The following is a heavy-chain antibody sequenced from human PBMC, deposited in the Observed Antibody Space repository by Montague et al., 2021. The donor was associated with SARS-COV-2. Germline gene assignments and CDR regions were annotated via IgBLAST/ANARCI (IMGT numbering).Heavy chain of an antibody. D-gene: IGHD3-10*01. V-gene: IGHV3-23*01. CDR3: AKGKGTSPTPRGASDV. CDR1: GFVFNTSG. J-gene: IGHJ3*01. CDR2: ISGSGSLT. Sequence: SLRLSCAASGFVFNTSGISWVRQAPGKGLEWVSFISGSGSLTYDAGSVKGRFTVSRDESKNTVFLQMNSLRAEDTALYYCAKGKGTSPTPRGASDVWGQGTMVVVSS.